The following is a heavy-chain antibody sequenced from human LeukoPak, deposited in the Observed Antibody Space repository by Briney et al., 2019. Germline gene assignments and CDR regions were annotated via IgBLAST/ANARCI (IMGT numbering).Heavy chain of an antibody. D-gene: IGHD3-9*01. CDR1: GFTFSNAW. CDR2: IKSKTDGGTT. V-gene: IGHV3-15*01. Sequence: KTGGSLRLSCAASGFTFSNAWMSWVRQAPGKGLEWVGRIKSKTDGGTTDYAAPVKGRFTNSRDDSKNTLYPQMNSLKTEDTAVYYCTTLSGRRFDYWGQGTLVTVSS. J-gene: IGHJ4*02. CDR3: TTLSGRRFDY.